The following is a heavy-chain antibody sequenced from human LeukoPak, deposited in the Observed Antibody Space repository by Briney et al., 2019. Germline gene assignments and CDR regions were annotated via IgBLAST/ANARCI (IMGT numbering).Heavy chain of an antibody. J-gene: IGHJ6*03. V-gene: IGHV3-23*01. CDR2: IGAIGGST. Sequence: GGSLRLSCAASGFTFSTYAMSWVRQAPGKGLEWVSTIGAIGGSTYYADSVKGRFTISRDNSKSTLYLQMNSLGAEDTAVYYCAKPRDFYYYMDVWGKGTTVIVSS. CDR3: AKPRDFYYYMDV. CDR1: GFTFSTYA.